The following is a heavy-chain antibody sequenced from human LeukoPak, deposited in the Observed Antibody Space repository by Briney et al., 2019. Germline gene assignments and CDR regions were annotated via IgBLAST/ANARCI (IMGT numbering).Heavy chain of an antibody. D-gene: IGHD2-15*01. CDR3: AAGYCSGGSCHFFGDDFDY. J-gene: IGHJ4*02. CDR2: IYYSGST. V-gene: IGHV4-59*03. CDR1: GGSISSYY. Sequence: SETLSLTCTVSGGSISSYYWSWIRQPPGKGLEWIGYIYYSGSTNYNPSLKSRVTISVDTSTSTVYMELSSLRSEDTAVYYCAAGYCSGGSCHFFGDDFDYWGQGTLVTVSS.